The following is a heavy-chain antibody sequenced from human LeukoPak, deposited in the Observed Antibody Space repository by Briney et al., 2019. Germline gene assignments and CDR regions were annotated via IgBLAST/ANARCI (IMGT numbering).Heavy chain of an antibody. Sequence: GSLRLSCAASGFTVSSNYMSWVRQAPGKGLEWVSVIYSGGSTYYADSVKGRFTISRDNSKNTLYLQMNSLRAEDTAVYYCARGGRYYYGSGSYHYGMDVWGQGTTVTVSS. J-gene: IGHJ6*02. D-gene: IGHD3-10*01. CDR2: IYSGGST. CDR3: ARGGRYYYGSGSYHYGMDV. V-gene: IGHV3-66*01. CDR1: GFTVSSNY.